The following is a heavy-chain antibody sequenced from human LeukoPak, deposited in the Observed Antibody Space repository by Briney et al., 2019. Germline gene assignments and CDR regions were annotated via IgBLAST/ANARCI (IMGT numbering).Heavy chain of an antibody. CDR3: AKRLVVGATPDAFGI. J-gene: IGHJ3*02. CDR2: ISSSGGST. D-gene: IGHD1-26*01. V-gene: IGHV3-23*01. Sequence: PGGSLRLSCAASGFTFNNYAMSWVRQAPGKGLEWVSAISSSGGSTHYADSVKGRFTISRDNSKNTLYLQMSSLRAEDTAMYYCAKRLVVGATPDAFGIWGQGTMVTISS. CDR1: GFTFNNYA.